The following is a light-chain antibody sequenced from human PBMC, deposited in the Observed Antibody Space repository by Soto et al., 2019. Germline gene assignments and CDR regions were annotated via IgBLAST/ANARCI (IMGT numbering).Light chain of an antibody. CDR3: QQLNSYPPGT. J-gene: IGKJ4*01. CDR2: AAS. Sequence: IQLTQSPSSLSASVEDRVTITCRASQGISSYLAWYQQKPGKAPKLLIYAASTLQSGVPSRFSGSGSGTDFTLTISSLQPEDFATYYCQQLNSYPPGTFGGGTKVEIK. V-gene: IGKV1-9*01. CDR1: QGISSY.